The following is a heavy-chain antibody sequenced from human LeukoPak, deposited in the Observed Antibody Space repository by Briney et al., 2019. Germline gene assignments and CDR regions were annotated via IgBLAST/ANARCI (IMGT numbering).Heavy chain of an antibody. D-gene: IGHD1-20*01. CDR2: ISENGDGR. J-gene: IGHJ4*02. V-gene: IGHV3-23*01. Sequence: GGSLRLSCAASGSTFSNFAMTWVRQAPGKGLQWVSAISENGDGRYYAGSVKGRCTISRDNAKNSLYLQMSSLRAEDTAIYYCAKVSGYNWNDPYYFDYWGQGTLVTVSS. CDR3: AKVSGYNWNDPYYFDY. CDR1: GSTFSNFA.